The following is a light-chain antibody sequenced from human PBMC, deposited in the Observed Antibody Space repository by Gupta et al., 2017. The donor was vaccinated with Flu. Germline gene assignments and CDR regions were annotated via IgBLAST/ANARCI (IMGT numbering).Light chain of an antibody. CDR3: SSYTTSSTQV. Sequence: SALTQPASVSGSPGQSITISCTGTSSDGGGYNYVSWYPQHQGKARKLMIYEVSKRSSGVSNRFSGSKAGNTASLTISGLQAEDDDDYYFSSYTTSSTQVFGTGTKVTVL. CDR1: SSDGGGYNY. J-gene: IGLJ1*01. CDR2: EVS. V-gene: IGLV2-14*01.